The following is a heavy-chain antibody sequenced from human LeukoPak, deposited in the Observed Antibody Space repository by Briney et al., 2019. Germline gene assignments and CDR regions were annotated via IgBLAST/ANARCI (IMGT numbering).Heavy chain of an antibody. CDR2: IYYSGST. CDR1: GGSISSYY. D-gene: IGHD3-9*01. Sequence: SETLSLTCTVSGGSISSYYWSWIRQPPGKGLEWIGYIYYSGSTNYNPSLKSRVTISVDTSKNQFSLKLSSVIAADTAVYYCARHFGELRYFDWLFYWGQGTLVTVSS. J-gene: IGHJ4*02. CDR3: ARHFGELRYFDWLFY. V-gene: IGHV4-59*08.